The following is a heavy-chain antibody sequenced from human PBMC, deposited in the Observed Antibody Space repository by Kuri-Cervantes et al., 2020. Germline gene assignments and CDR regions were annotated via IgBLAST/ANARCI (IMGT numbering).Heavy chain of an antibody. CDR3: ARSHKYIVVVPAALDY. Sequence: ASVKVSCKASGYTFTSYAMHWVRQAPGQRLEWMGWINAGNGNTKYSQKFQGRVTITRDTSASTAYMELSSLRSEDTAVYYCARSHKYIVVVPAALDYWGQGTLVTVSS. V-gene: IGHV1-3*01. CDR2: INAGNGNT. J-gene: IGHJ4*02. D-gene: IGHD2-2*01. CDR1: GYTFTSYA.